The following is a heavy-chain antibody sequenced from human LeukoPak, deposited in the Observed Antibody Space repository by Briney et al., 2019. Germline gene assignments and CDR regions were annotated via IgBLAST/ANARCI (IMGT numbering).Heavy chain of an antibody. Sequence: PGGSLRLSCAASGFTFSDYWMSWVRQAPGKGLEWVANIQQDGSEKYYVDSVKGRFTISRDNAKKSLFLQVSSLRGEDTAVYYCARDRGLSYGIDFWGQGTLVTVSS. CDR2: IQQDGSEK. J-gene: IGHJ4*02. V-gene: IGHV3-7*04. CDR3: ARDRGLSYGIDF. CDR1: GFTFSDYW. D-gene: IGHD5-18*01.